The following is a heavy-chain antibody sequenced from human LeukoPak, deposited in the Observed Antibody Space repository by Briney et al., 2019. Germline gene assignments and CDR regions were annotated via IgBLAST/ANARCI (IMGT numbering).Heavy chain of an antibody. J-gene: IGHJ5*02. CDR3: ARGLDPGWFDP. CDR2: ISSSGSTI. D-gene: IGHD1-1*01. Sequence: PGGSLRLSCVASGFTFHNYEMNWVRQAPGKGLEWVSYISSSGSTIYYADSVKGRFTISRDNAKNSLYLQMNSLRAEDTAVYYCARGLDPGWFDPWGQGTLVTVSS. CDR1: GFTFHNYE. V-gene: IGHV3-48*03.